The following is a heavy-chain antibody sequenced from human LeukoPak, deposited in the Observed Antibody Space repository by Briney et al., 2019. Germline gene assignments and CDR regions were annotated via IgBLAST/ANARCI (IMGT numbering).Heavy chain of an antibody. V-gene: IGHV3-30*18. Sequence: PGGSLRLSCAASGFTFSNYGIHWDRQAPGKGLGWVAAISPDGSNKYYADSVKGRFTISRDNSKNTVHLQMNSLRAEDTAVYYCAKRGRDIGHFDSWGQRTLVTASS. CDR3: AKRGRDIGHFDS. D-gene: IGHD5-12*01. CDR2: ISPDGSNK. CDR1: GFTFSNYG. J-gene: IGHJ4*02.